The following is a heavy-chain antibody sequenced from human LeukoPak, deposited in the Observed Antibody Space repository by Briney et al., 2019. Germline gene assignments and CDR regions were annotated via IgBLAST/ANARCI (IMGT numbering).Heavy chain of an antibody. D-gene: IGHD6-13*01. V-gene: IGHV1-8*01. Sequence: ASVKVSCKASGYTFTSYDINWVRQATGQGLEWMGWMNPNSGNTGYAQKFQGRVTMTRNTSISAAYMELSSLRSEDTAVYYCARGYVAAAGTIRWFDPWGQGTLVTVSS. CDR1: GYTFTSYD. J-gene: IGHJ5*02. CDR3: ARGYVAAAGTIRWFDP. CDR2: MNPNSGNT.